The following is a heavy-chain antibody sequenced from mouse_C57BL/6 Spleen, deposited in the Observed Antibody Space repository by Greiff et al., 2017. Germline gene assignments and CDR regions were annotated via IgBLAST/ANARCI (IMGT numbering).Heavy chain of an antibody. CDR3: ARKGLGTWPYAMDY. Sequence: EVKVVESGPELVKPGASVKISCKASGYSFTGYYMNWVKQSPEKSLEWIGEINPSTGGTTYNQKFKAKATLTVDKSSSTAYMQLKSLTSEDSAVYYGARKGLGTWPYAMDYWGQGTSVTVSS. CDR2: INPSTGGT. V-gene: IGHV1-42*01. D-gene: IGHD3-3*01. CDR1: GYSFTGYY. J-gene: IGHJ4*01.